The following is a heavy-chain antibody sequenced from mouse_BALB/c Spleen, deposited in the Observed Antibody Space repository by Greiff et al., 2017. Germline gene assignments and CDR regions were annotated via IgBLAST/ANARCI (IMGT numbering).Heavy chain of an antibody. D-gene: IGHD1-1*01. CDR1: GYTFTSYT. CDR3: ATLYYGSSYGFAY. CDR2: INPSSGYT. V-gene: IGHV1-4*02. Sequence: QVQLQQSAAELARPGASVKMSCKASGYTFTSYTMHWVKQRPGQGLEWIGYINPSSGYTEYNQKFKDKTTLTADKSSSTAYMQLSSLTSEDSAVYYCATLYYGSSYGFAYWGQGTLVTVSA. J-gene: IGHJ3*01.